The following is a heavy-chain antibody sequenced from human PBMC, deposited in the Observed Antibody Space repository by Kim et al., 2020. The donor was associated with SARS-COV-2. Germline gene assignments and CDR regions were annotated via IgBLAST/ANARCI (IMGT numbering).Heavy chain of an antibody. D-gene: IGHD1-7*01. V-gene: IGHV6-1*01. CDR3: ARDHSNYYFDY. CDR2: N. Sequence: NDYAVSVKSRITINPDTSKNQFSLQLNSVTPEDTAVYYCARDHSNYYFDYWGQGTLVTVSS. J-gene: IGHJ4*02.